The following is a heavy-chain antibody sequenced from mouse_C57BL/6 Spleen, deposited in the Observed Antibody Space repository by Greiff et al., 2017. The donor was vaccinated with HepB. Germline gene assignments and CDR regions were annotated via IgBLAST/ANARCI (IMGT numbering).Heavy chain of an antibody. CDR2: ISDGGSYT. D-gene: IGHD2-5*01. V-gene: IGHV5-4*01. CDR3: ARDRAYYSNFAY. Sequence: EVQLVESGGGLVKPGGSLKLSCAASGFTFSSYAMSWVRQTPEKRLEWVATISDGGSYTYYPDNVKGRFTISRDNAKNNLYLQMSHLKSEDTAMYYCARDRAYYSNFAYGGQATLVTVSA. J-gene: IGHJ3*01. CDR1: GFTFSSYA.